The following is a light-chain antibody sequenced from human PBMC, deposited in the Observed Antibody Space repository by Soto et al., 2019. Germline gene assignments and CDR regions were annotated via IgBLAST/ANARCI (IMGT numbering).Light chain of an antibody. Sequence: EIVLTQSPGTLSLSPGERATLSCRASQSVSVNSLAWYQQKGGQAPRLLIYAASTRATGVPDRFSGTGSGTDFALTISRLETDDSAVYYCQQYGGSPLTFGPGTKVYIK. CDR3: QQYGGSPLT. CDR1: QSVSVNS. V-gene: IGKV3-20*01. J-gene: IGKJ3*01. CDR2: AAS.